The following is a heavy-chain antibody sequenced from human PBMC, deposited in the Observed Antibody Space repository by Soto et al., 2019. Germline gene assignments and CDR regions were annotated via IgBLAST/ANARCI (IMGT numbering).Heavy chain of an antibody. CDR2: INPNSRGT. J-gene: IGHJ5*02. V-gene: IGHV1-2*02. Sequence: ASVKVSCKASGYTFTDYFIHWVRQAPGQGFEWMGWINPNSRGTNYAQKFQDRVTMTRDTSNSTAYMELRGLTSDDTAVYYCARVTLKAGNWFDPWGQGTLVTVSS. CDR1: GYTFTDYF. CDR3: ARVTLKAGNWFDP.